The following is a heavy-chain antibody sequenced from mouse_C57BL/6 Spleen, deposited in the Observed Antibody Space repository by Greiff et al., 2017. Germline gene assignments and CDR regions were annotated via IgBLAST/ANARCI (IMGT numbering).Heavy chain of an antibody. CDR3: ARENYGSLWYLDD. CDR1: GYAFSSSW. V-gene: IGHV1-82*01. Sequence: QVQLQQSGPELVKPGASVKISCKASGYAFSSSWMNWVKQRPGKGLEWIGRIYPGDGDTNYNGKFKGKATLTADKSSSTAYMQLSSLTSEDSAVYFGARENYGSLWYLDDWGKGTTVTVSS. D-gene: IGHD1-1*01. CDR2: IYPGDGDT. J-gene: IGHJ1*03.